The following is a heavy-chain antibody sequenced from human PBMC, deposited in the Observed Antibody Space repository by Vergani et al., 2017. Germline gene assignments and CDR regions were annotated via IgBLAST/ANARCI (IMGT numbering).Heavy chain of an antibody. J-gene: IGHJ3*02. V-gene: IGHV2-5*02. D-gene: IGHD2-2*02. CDR3: AXQGRYCSSTSCYRGAFDI. CDR1: GFSLSTSGVG. CDR2: IYWDDDK. Sequence: QITLKESGPTLVKPTQTLTLTCTFSGFSLSTSGVGVGWIRQPPGKALEWLALIYWDDDKRYSPSLKSRLTITKDTSKNQVVLTMTNMDPVDTATYYCAXQGRYCSSTSCYRGAFDIWGQGTMVTVSS.